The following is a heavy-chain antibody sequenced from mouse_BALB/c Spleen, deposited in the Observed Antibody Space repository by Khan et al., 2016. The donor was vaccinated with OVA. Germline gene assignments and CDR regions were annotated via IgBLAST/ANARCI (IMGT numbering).Heavy chain of an antibody. CDR1: GFAFSSYD. J-gene: IGHJ4*01. CDR3: ARHMVYGNYAMDY. Sequence: VQLKESGGGLVKPGGSLKLSCAASGFAFSSYDMSWVRQTPEKRLEWVATISSGGSYTYYPDSVKGRFTISRDNARNTLYLQMSSLRSEDTALYYCARHMVYGNYAMDYWGQGTSVTVSS. V-gene: IGHV5-9*02. D-gene: IGHD2-1*01. CDR2: ISSGGSYT.